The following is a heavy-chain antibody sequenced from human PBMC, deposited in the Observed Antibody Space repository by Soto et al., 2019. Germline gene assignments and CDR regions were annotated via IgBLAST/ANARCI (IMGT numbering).Heavy chain of an antibody. CDR2: ISGSGDST. CDR3: AKVPLKYSGSYFDY. Sequence: GGSLRLSCAASGLIFNNYAMSWVRQAPGRGLQWVSGISGSGDSTYYADSVKGRFTMSRDNSKNTVYLQMNSLRAEDTAVYYCAKVPLKYSGSYFDYWGKGTLVTVST. J-gene: IGHJ4*02. V-gene: IGHV3-23*01. CDR1: GLIFNNYA. D-gene: IGHD1-26*01.